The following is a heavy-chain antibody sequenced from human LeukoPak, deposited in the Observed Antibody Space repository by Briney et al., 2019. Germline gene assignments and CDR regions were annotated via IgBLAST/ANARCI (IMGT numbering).Heavy chain of an antibody. Sequence: PGGSLRLSCAASGFTFTNFWMSWVRQAPGKGLEWVAKIKKDGSEKYYVDSVKGRFTISRDNAKNSLYLQMNSLRAEDTAVYYCARRRYGSGTKRDYFDYWGQGTLVTVSS. D-gene: IGHD3-10*01. J-gene: IGHJ4*02. CDR1: GFTFTNFW. CDR2: IKKDGSEK. CDR3: ARRRYGSGTKRDYFDY. V-gene: IGHV3-7*01.